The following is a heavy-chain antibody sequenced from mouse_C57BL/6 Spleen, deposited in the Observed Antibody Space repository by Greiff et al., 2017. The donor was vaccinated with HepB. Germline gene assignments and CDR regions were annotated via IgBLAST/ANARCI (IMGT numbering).Heavy chain of an antibody. V-gene: IGHV1-53*01. CDR3: ARAGNYYGYDGFAY. J-gene: IGHJ3*01. D-gene: IGHD2-2*01. CDR1: GYTFTSYW. CDR2: INPSNGGT. Sequence: QVHVKQPGTELVKPGASVKLSCKASGYTFTSYWMHWVKQRPGQGLEWIGNINPSNGGTNYNEKFKSKATLTVDKSSSTAYMQLSSLTSEDSAVYYCARAGNYYGYDGFAYWGQGTLVTVSA.